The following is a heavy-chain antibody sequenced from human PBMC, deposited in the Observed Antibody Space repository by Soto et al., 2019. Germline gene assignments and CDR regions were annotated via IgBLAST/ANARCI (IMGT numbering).Heavy chain of an antibody. D-gene: IGHD2-21*02. Sequence: QVQLAQSGAEVKKPGASVQVSCKASGYTFTSYGISWVRQAPGQGLEWMGWISAHNGRTNYAQKFQGRVTMTADTSTSTAYVELGSLRSDDTAVYYCARYDYGGDSGYYYGMDVWGQGTTVTVSS. CDR1: GYTFTSYG. J-gene: IGHJ6*02. CDR3: ARYDYGGDSGYYYGMDV. CDR2: ISAHNGRT. V-gene: IGHV1-18*01.